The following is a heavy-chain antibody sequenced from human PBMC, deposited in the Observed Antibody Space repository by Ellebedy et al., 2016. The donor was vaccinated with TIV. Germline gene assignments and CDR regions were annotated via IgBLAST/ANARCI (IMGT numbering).Heavy chain of an antibody. CDR1: GYTFTSYY. CDR3: ARDQATTVVTPEHY. J-gene: IGHJ4*02. Sequence: AASVKVSCKASGYTFTSYYMHWVRQAPGQGLEWMGIINPSGGSTSYAQKFQGRVTMTTDTSTSTAYMELRSLRSDDTAVYYCARDQATTVVTPEHYWGQGTLVTVSS. V-gene: IGHV1-46*01. D-gene: IGHD4-23*01. CDR2: INPSGGST.